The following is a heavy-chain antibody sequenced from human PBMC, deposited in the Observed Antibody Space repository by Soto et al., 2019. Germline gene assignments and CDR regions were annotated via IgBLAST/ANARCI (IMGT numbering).Heavy chain of an antibody. D-gene: IGHD2-21*01. CDR3: ARVGALCGGDCYPSDPFDY. CDR1: GYTFTSYA. V-gene: IGHV1-3*01. Sequence: QVQLVQSGAEVKKPGASVKVSCKASGYTFTSYAMHWVRQAPGQRLAWMGWINAGNGNTKYSQKFQGRVTITRDTSASTAYMELSSLRSEDTAVYYCARVGALCGGDCYPSDPFDYWGQGTLVTVSS. CDR2: INAGNGNT. J-gene: IGHJ4*02.